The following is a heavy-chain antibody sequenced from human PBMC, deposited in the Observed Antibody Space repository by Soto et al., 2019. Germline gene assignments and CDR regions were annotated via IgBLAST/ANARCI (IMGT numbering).Heavy chain of an antibody. J-gene: IGHJ6*02. CDR2: IWHDGNNK. CDR3: ASDLVGASDSYGLDV. Sequence: GGSLRLSCAASGFTFIDYGMRWGRQAPGKGLEWVAIIWHDGNNKYYADSVRGRFIISRDNSKNRLYLQMNSLRAEDTAVYYCASDLVGASDSYGLDVWGQGTPVTVSS. D-gene: IGHD1-26*01. CDR1: GFTFIDYG. V-gene: IGHV3-33*01.